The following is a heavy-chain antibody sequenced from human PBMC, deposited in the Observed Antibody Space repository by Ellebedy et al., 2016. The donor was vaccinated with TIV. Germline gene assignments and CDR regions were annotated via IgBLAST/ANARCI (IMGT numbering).Heavy chain of an antibody. CDR3: ASGRFCSSPTCPNAYVMDV. CDR1: GGTFSTYA. D-gene: IGHD2-2*01. J-gene: IGHJ6*02. V-gene: IGHV1-69*13. Sequence: AASVKVSCKASGGTFSTYAISWVRQAPGEGLEWMGGIIPMFGTTNYAQKFQDRVTITADESTSTAFMELTSLRSDDTAVYYCASGRFCSSPTCPNAYVMDVWGQGTTVIVSS. CDR2: IIPMFGTT.